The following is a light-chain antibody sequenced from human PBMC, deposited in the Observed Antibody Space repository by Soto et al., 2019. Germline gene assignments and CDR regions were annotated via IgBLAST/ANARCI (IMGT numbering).Light chain of an antibody. Sequence: QSLLIQPPSASGTPGQRVTISCSGGSSNIASNYVYWYQQLPGTAPKLLIQRSNQRPSGVPDRFSASKSGTSASLAISGLRSEDEADYYCASWDDSLSGPWVFGGGTKLTVL. CDR1: SSNIASNY. V-gene: IGLV1-47*01. CDR3: ASWDDSLSGPWV. CDR2: RSN. J-gene: IGLJ3*02.